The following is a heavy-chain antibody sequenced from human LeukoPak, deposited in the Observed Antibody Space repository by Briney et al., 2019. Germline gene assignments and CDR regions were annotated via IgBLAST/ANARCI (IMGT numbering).Heavy chain of an antibody. CDR2: ISGSGDII. CDR3: GKYLQPSGFPYALDV. V-gene: IGHV3-23*01. Sequence: GGSLRLSCSASGFTFSSYNMGWVRHDTVRGLEWVASISGSGDIITYTDSLKGRFTISRDNSKNTLFLQMNSLRADDTAVYYCGKYLQPSGFPYALDVWGQGTVVSVSS. CDR1: GFTFSSYN. D-gene: IGHD5-12*01. J-gene: IGHJ3*01.